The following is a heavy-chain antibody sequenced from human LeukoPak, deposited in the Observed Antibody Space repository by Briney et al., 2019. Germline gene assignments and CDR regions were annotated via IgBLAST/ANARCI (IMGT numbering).Heavy chain of an antibody. Sequence: GGSLRLSCAASGFTFSSYSMNWVRQAPGKGLEWVSSISSSSSYKYYADSVKGRFTISRDNAKNSLYLQMNSLRAEDTAVYYCARDGVVGYCGSTSCHPSDYWGQGTLVTVSS. CDR2: ISSSSSYK. D-gene: IGHD2-2*01. CDR3: ARDGVVGYCGSTSCHPSDY. CDR1: GFTFSSYS. V-gene: IGHV3-21*01. J-gene: IGHJ4*02.